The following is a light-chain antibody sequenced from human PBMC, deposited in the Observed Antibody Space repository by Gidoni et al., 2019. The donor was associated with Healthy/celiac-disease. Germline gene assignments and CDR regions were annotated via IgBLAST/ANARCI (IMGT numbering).Light chain of an antibody. Sequence: EIVLKQSTATLSLSTGERATLSCRASQSVSSYLAWYQQKPGQAPRLLIYDASNRATGIPARFIVSGSGTDFTLTISSLAPEDFSVYYCQQRSNWPPLTFCGGTKVEIK. CDR2: DAS. J-gene: IGKJ4*01. CDR1: QSVSSY. V-gene: IGKV3-11*01. CDR3: QQRSNWPPLT.